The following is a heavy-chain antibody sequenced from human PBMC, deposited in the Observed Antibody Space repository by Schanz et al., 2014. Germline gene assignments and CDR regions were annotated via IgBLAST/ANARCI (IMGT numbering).Heavy chain of an antibody. V-gene: IGHV3-30*04. CDR1: GFTFSTCA. D-gene: IGHD3-9*01. CDR2: ISYEGNDK. Sequence: QVQLVESGGGVVQPGRSLRLSCAASGFTFSTCAMHWVRQAPGKGLEWVAVISYEGNDKYYGDSVKGRFTISRDSPKNRLYLQMTSLRPEDSGVYYCARGVSREQYFDWLEPDYWGQGTLVTVSS. CDR3: ARGVSREQYFDWLEPDY. J-gene: IGHJ4*02.